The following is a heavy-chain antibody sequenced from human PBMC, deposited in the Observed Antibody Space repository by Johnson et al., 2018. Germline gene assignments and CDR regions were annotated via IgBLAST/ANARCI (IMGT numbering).Heavy chain of an antibody. Sequence: QVQLVESGGGVVQPGRSLRLSCAASGFTFSSYAMHWVRQAPGKGLEWVAVVWYDGSNKYNEDSVKGRFTISRDNSKNTLYLQMNSLRAEDTAVYYCAREREDAFDIWGQGTMVTVSS. J-gene: IGHJ3*02. V-gene: IGHV3-33*08. CDR3: AREREDAFDI. CDR1: GFTFSSYA. CDR2: VWYDGSNK.